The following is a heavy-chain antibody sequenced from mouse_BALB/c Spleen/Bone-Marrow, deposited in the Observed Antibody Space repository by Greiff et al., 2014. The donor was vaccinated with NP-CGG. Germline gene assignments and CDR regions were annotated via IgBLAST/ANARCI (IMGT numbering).Heavy chain of an antibody. CDR2: IYPYNDGT. J-gene: IGHJ2*01. CDR3: ARGSRGYFDY. CDR1: GYTFTDYV. V-gene: IGHV1S136*01. Sequence: EVQLQQSGPELVKPGASVKMSCKASGYTFTDYVIHWVKQKPGQGLEWIGYIYPYNDGTVYTEKFTGKATLTLDKSSSTAYMDLSSLTSEDSAVYYCARGSRGYFDYWGQGTTLTISS.